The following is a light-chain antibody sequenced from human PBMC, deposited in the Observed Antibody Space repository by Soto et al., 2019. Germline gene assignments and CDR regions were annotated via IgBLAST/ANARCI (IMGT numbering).Light chain of an antibody. CDR1: QSVSSSY. CDR2: GAS. CDR3: QQYDSSPLA. J-gene: IGKJ4*01. V-gene: IGKV3-20*01. Sequence: EIVLTQSPGTLSLSPGERATLSSRASQSVSSSYLAWYQQKPGQAPRLLIYGASSRATGIPDRFSGSGSGTDFTLTISRLEPEDFAVYYCQQYDSSPLAFGGGTKVDIK.